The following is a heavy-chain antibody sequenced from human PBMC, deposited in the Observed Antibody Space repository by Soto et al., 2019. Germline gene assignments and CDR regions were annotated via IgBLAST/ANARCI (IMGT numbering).Heavy chain of an antibody. V-gene: IGHV4-39*01. CDR2: IYHSGST. J-gene: IGHJ4*02. Sequence: SETLSVTCTFTGDSINNRSYYWGWIRQPPGKGLEWIGSIYHSGSTYNNPSPKSRVSMSVDTSKNQFSLKLRSVTAADTALYYCARQRTSVVTQAYFDSWGKGYLVTVSS. CDR1: GDSINNRSYY. CDR3: ARQRTSVVTQAYFDS. D-gene: IGHD2-21*02.